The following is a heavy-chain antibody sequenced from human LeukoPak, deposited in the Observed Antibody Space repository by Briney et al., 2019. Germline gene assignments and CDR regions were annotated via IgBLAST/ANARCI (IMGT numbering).Heavy chain of an antibody. CDR3: ARSYRSGWYYFDY. Sequence: GGSLRLSCAASGFTVSSNYMSWVRQARGKGLEWVSVIYSGGSTYYADSVKGRFTISRDNAKNSLYLQMNSLRAEDTAVYYCARSYRSGWYYFDYWGQGTLVIVSS. D-gene: IGHD6-19*01. CDR1: GFTVSSNY. V-gene: IGHV3-53*01. J-gene: IGHJ4*02. CDR2: IYSGGST.